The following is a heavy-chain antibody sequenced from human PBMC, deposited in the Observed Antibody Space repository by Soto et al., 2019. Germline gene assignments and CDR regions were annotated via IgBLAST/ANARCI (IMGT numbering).Heavy chain of an antibody. Sequence: QVQLVQSGAEVKKPGASVQVSCKASGYTFTSYDINWGRQATGQGLEWMGWMNPNSGHTGNAQKFQGRVTMTSNTSISTAYMALSSLRSEDTAVYYCARTLYGDNVDYWGQGTLVTDSS. V-gene: IGHV1-8*01. CDR3: ARTLYGDNVDY. CDR2: MNPNSGHT. D-gene: IGHD4-17*01. J-gene: IGHJ4*02. CDR1: GYTFTSYD.